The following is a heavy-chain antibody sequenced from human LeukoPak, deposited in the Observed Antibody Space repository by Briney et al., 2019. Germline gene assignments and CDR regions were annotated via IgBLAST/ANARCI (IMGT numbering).Heavy chain of an antibody. CDR1: GGSISSSSYY. CDR2: IYYSGST. V-gene: IGHV4-39*01. Sequence: SETLSLTCTVSGGSISSSSYYWGWIRQPPGKGLEWIGSIYYSGSTYYNPSLKSRVTISVDTSKNQFSLKLSSVTAADTAVYYCASQVTIFGVAPLYYFDYWGQGTLVTVSS. D-gene: IGHD3-3*01. J-gene: IGHJ4*02. CDR3: ASQVTIFGVAPLYYFDY.